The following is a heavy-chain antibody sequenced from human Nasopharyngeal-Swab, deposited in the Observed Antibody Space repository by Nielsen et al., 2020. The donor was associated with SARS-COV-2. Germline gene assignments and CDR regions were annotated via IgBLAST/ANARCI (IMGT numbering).Heavy chain of an antibody. CDR1: GFIFSSYW. CDR2: IKSDGSST. Sequence: GGSLRLSCAASGFIFSSYWMHWVRQAPGKGLVWVSRIKSDGSSTSYADSVKGRFTISRDNAKNTLFLQMNNLRAEDTAVYYCARESIAAAGPGMDVWGQGTTVTVSS. CDR3: ARESIAAAGPGMDV. V-gene: IGHV3-74*01. J-gene: IGHJ6*02. D-gene: IGHD6-13*01.